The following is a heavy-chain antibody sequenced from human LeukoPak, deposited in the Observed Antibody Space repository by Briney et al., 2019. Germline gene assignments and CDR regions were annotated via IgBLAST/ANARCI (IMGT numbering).Heavy chain of an antibody. D-gene: IGHD6-13*01. V-gene: IGHV3-48*01. CDR2: ISSSSSTI. CDR3: ARGEYSSSWLYYFDY. J-gene: IGHJ4*02. CDR1: GFTFSSYS. Sequence: GGSLRLSCAASGFTFSSYSMNWVRQAPGKGLEWVSYISSSSSTIYYADSVKGRFTISRDNAKNSLYLQMNSLRAEDTAVYYCARGEYSSSWLYYFDYWGQGTLVTVSS.